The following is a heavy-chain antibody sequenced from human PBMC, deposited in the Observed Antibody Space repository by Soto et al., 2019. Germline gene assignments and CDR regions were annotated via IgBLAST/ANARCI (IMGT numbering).Heavy chain of an antibody. CDR2: ISYDGSNK. J-gene: IGHJ6*02. CDR1: GFTFSSYG. Sequence: QVQLVESGGGVVQPGRSLRLSCAASGFTFSSYGMHWVRQAPGKGLEWVAVISYDGSNKYYADSVKGRFTISRDNSKNTLYLQLNSPRAEDTAVYYCAKDRRFLECLWGTYYYYGMDVWGQATTVTVSS. V-gene: IGHV3-30*18. CDR3: AKDRRFLECLWGTYYYYGMDV. D-gene: IGHD3-3*01.